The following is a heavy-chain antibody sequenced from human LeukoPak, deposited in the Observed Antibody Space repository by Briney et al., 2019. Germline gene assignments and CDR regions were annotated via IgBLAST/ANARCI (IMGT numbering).Heavy chain of an antibody. D-gene: IGHD3-10*01. V-gene: IGHV7-4-1*02. J-gene: IGHJ3*02. Sequence: ASVKVSCKASGYTFTSYAMNWVRQAPGQGLEWMGWINTNTGNPTYAQGFTGRFVFSLDTSVSTAYLQISSLKAEDTAVYYCAREIWFGELFGAFDIWGQGTMVTVSS. CDR3: AREIWFGELFGAFDI. CDR2: INTNTGNP. CDR1: GYTFTSYA.